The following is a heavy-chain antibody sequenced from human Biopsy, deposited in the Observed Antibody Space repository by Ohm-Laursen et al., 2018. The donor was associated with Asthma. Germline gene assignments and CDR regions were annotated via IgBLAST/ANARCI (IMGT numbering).Heavy chain of an antibody. CDR3: ARTFHFWSPYHAEHYQL. D-gene: IGHD3-3*02. Sequence: GSLRLSCAASGFTFSSFGIHWVRQAPGKGLEWVANIKHDGSENNHVDSLKGRFTISRDNAKNSLYLQMNSLRAEDTAVYYCARTFHFWSPYHAEHYQLWGQGTLVTVSS. CDR2: IKHDGSEN. CDR1: GFTFSSFG. J-gene: IGHJ1*01. V-gene: IGHV3-7*01.